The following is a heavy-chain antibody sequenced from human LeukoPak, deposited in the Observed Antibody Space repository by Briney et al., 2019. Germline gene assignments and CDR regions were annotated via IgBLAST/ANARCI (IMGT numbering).Heavy chain of an antibody. CDR3: ARDSAPETYYDFWSGYYGSRYFDY. J-gene: IGHJ4*02. D-gene: IGHD3-3*01. V-gene: IGHV3-48*01. CDR1: GFTFSSYA. Sequence: GGSLRLSCAASGFTFSSYAMSWVRQAPGKGLEWVSYISSSSSTIYYADSVKGRFTISRDNAKNSLYLQMNSLRAEDTAVYYCARDSAPETYYDFWSGYYGSRYFDYWGQGTLVTVSS. CDR2: ISSSSSTI.